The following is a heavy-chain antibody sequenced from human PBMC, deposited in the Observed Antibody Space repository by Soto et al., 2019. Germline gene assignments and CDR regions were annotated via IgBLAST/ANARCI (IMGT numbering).Heavy chain of an antibody. CDR3: AKVFTPAQGNYFDY. J-gene: IGHJ4*02. CDR2: ISCSVDST. V-gene: IGHV3-23*01. D-gene: IGHD3-3*01. CDR1: GFTFSIYA. Sequence: EVQLLESGGGLVQPGESLRLSCAASGFTFSIYAINWVRQAPGKGLDWVSAISCSVDSTHYADSVKGRFTISRDNYKNTVYLEMNSLRAEDTAVYYCAKVFTPAQGNYFDYWGQGTLVTVSS.